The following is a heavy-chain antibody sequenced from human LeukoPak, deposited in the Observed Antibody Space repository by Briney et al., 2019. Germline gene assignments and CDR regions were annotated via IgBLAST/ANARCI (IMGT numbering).Heavy chain of an antibody. J-gene: IGHJ5*02. D-gene: IGHD6-13*01. V-gene: IGHV4-59*01. CDR1: GGSISTYY. CDR2: ISYSGST. Sequence: SETLSLTCTVSGGSISTYYWTWIRQPPGKGLEWIGYISYSGSTNYNPSLKSRVTISIDTSKNQFSLNLTSVTAADTAVYYCASIVAGPQGSWFDPWGQGTLVTVSS. CDR3: ASIVAGPQGSWFDP.